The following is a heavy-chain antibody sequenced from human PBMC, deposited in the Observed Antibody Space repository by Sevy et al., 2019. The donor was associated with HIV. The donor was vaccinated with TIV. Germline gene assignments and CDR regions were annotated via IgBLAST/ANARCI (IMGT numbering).Heavy chain of an antibody. Sequence: GGSLRLSCAASGFTFDNYAMAWVRQAPGQGLVWVSAISVSGRLSYADSVKGRFTISNDSSKKMICLHLNSLRADDTATYYCAKDGYSSGLLYYFDHWGQGTLVTVSS. V-gene: IGHV3-23*01. CDR2: ISVSGRL. J-gene: IGHJ4*02. D-gene: IGHD6-19*01. CDR1: GFTFDNYA. CDR3: AKDGYSSGLLYYFDH.